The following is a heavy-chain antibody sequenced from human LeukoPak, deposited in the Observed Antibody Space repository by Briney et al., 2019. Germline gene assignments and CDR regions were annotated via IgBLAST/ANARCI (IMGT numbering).Heavy chain of an antibody. CDR3: AKSQNSYFDY. Sequence: PGGSLRLSCAASGFTFSNYAMSWVRQAPGKGLEWVSAISGSGGSTYYADSVKGRFTTSRDNSKNTLYLQMNSLRAEDTAVYYCAKSQNSYFDYWGQGTLVTVSS. CDR1: GFTFSNYA. D-gene: IGHD1/OR15-1a*01. V-gene: IGHV3-23*01. J-gene: IGHJ4*02. CDR2: ISGSGGST.